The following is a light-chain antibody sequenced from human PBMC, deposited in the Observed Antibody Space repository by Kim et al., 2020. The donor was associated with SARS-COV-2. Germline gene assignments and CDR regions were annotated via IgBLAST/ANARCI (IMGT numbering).Light chain of an antibody. CDR3: QQHNSYPST. J-gene: IGKJ5*01. CDR1: QGIDSC. CDR2: TAS. Sequence: DIQLTQSPSSLSASVGDRVTITCRASQGIDSCLAWYQHKPGTAPKLLIYTASTLQSGVPSRFSGSGSGTDFTLTISSLQPEDFATYYCQQHNSYPSTFGQGTRLEIK. V-gene: IGKV1-9*01.